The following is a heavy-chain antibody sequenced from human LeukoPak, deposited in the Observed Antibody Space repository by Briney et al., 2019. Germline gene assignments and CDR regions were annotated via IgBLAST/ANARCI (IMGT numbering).Heavy chain of an antibody. J-gene: IGHJ3*02. CDR1: GGSISSYY. CDR3: ARSSGSHDAFDI. CDR2: IYYSGST. D-gene: IGHD6-19*01. V-gene: IGHV4-59*01. Sequence: SETLSLTCTVSGGSISSYYWSWIRQPPGKGLEWIGYIYYSGSTNYNPSLKSRVTISVDTSKNQFSLKLSSVTAADTAVYYCARSSGSHDAFDIWGLGTMVTVSS.